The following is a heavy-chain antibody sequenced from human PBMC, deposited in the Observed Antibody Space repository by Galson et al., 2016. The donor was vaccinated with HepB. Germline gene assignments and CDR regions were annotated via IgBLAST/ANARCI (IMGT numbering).Heavy chain of an antibody. D-gene: IGHD3-16*01. J-gene: IGHJ4*02. Sequence: SLRLSCAASGFTFSSYSMNWARQAPGKGLEWVSSISSSSSYIYYADSVKGRFTISRDNAKNSLYLQMNSLRAEDTAVYYCARVWGGGLGYWGQGTLVTVSS. CDR2: ISSSSSYI. CDR3: ARVWGGGLGY. V-gene: IGHV3-21*01. CDR1: GFTFSSYS.